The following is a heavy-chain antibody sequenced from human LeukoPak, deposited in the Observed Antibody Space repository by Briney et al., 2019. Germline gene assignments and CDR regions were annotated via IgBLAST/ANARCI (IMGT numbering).Heavy chain of an antibody. CDR1: GYSFTNYW. CDR3: ARRAGLYSGYDIDY. V-gene: IGHV5-51*01. CDR2: IYPRDSDT. Sequence: GESLKISCKGSGYSFTNYWIAWMRQVPGKGLEWMGIIYPRDSDTTYSPSFQGQVTISADKSISTAYLQWSSLKASDTAMYYCARRAGLYSGYDIDYWGQGTLVTVSS. D-gene: IGHD5-12*01. J-gene: IGHJ4*02.